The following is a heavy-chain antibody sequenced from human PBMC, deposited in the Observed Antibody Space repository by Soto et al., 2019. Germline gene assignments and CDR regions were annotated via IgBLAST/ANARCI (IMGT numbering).Heavy chain of an antibody. CDR1: LGSISSGTNY. CDR2: IYYSWST. CDR3: AREGYFDWLNDY. Sequence: SSETLSLTCTVSLGSISSGTNYWAWIGQPPGKGLEWIANIYYSWSTVYNPSLKSRVTISVDTSTNKLSLKLRSVTAADTAVYYCAREGYFDWLNDYWGQGTMVTVSS. J-gene: IGHJ4*02. D-gene: IGHD3-9*01. V-gene: IGHV4-39*07.